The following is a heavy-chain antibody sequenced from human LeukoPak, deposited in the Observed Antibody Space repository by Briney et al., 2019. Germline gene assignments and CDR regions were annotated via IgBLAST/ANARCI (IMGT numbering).Heavy chain of an antibody. V-gene: IGHV3-23*01. CDR3: ARNLGPFDV. D-gene: IGHD3-16*01. CDR2: IAEAGT. J-gene: IGHJ3*01. CDR1: GFTFNDFA. Sequence: PGGSLRLSCAASGFTFNDFAMTWLRQAPGKGLEWVSTIAEAGTYYADSVKGRFIISRDNSKNMLYLQLNSLRADDTAMYYCARNLGPFDVRGHGTMVTVSS.